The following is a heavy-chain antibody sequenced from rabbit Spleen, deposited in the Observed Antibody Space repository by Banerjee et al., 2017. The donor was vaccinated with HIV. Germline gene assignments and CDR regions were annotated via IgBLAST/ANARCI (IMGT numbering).Heavy chain of an antibody. Sequence: QSLEESGGDLVKPGASLTLTCTASGVSFSSGYYMCWVRQAPGKGLEWIACIYAGSNDNTYYATWASARFTISRTSSTTVTLRMTSLTAADGATYFCARDLVGVIGWNFYLWGPGTLVTVS. CDR3: ARDLVGVIGWNFYL. CDR2: IYAGSNDNT. J-gene: IGHJ4*01. CDR1: GVSFSSGYY. V-gene: IGHV1S40*01. D-gene: IGHD1-1*01.